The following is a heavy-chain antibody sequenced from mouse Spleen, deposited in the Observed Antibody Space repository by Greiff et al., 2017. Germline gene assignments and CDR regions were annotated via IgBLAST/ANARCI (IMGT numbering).Heavy chain of an antibody. D-gene: IGHD2-4*01. CDR2: IDPENGDT. V-gene: IGHV14-4*01. Sequence: EVQLQQSGAELVRPGASVKLSCTASGFNIKDDYMHWVKQRPEQGLEWIGWIDPENGDTEYASKFQGKATITADTSSNTAYLQLSSLTSEDTAVYYCTTAGSTMITTPFAYWGQGTLVTVSA. J-gene: IGHJ3*01. CDR3: TTAGSTMITTPFAY. CDR1: GFNIKDDY.